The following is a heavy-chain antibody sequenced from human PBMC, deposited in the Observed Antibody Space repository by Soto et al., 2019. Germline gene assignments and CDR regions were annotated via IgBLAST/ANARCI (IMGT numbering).Heavy chain of an antibody. CDR1: GFTFSSYA. J-gene: IGHJ4*02. Sequence: EVQLLESGGGLVQPGGSLRLSCAASGFTFSSYAMSWVRQAPGKGLEWVSGISSSGGSTYYADSVKGRLTISRDNSKNKLYLEMNSLRAEDTAVYYCAKVWSSWSEFDYWGQGTLVTVSS. CDR2: ISSSGGST. V-gene: IGHV3-23*01. D-gene: IGHD6-13*01. CDR3: AKVWSSWSEFDY.